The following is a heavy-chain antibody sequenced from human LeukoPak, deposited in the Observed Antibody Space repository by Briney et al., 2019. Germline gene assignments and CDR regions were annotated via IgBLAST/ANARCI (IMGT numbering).Heavy chain of an antibody. D-gene: IGHD3-22*01. J-gene: IGHJ6*02. Sequence: ASVKVSCKASGYTFTSYGISWVRQAPGQGLEWMGIINPSGGSTSYAQKFQGRVTMTRDTSTSTVYMELSSLRSEDTAVYYCARDLGRSSGYYYGGEQYYYYYGMDVWGQGTTVTVSS. V-gene: IGHV1-46*01. CDR2: INPSGGST. CDR1: GYTFTSYG. CDR3: ARDLGRSSGYYYGGEQYYYYYGMDV.